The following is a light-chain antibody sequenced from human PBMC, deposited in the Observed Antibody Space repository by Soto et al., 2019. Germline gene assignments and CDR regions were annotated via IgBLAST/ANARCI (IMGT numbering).Light chain of an antibody. V-gene: IGLV2-14*01. CDR2: DVS. Sequence: QSVLTQPASVSGSPGQSITISCTGTSSDVGGYDYVSWYQQHPGKAPKLMIYDVSNRPSGVSNRFSGSKSGNTASLTISGLQDEGEADYYCSSYTSSITLGVFGTGTKLTVL. CDR1: SSDVGGYDY. CDR3: SSYTSSITLGV. J-gene: IGLJ1*01.